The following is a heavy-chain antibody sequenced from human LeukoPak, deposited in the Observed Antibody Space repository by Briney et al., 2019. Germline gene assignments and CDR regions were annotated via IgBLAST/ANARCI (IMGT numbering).Heavy chain of an antibody. Sequence: PSETLSLTCSVSGGSISGYYWTWIRQPAGKGLEWIGRIYSSGDTNYNPSLKSRLTMSVDTSKNQFSLKVTSVTAAETAVYYCARHGNDYGDCWFDYWGLGNLVTVSS. CDR1: GGSISGYY. D-gene: IGHD4-17*01. CDR3: ARHGNDYGDCWFDY. CDR2: IYSSGDT. J-gene: IGHJ4*02. V-gene: IGHV4-4*07.